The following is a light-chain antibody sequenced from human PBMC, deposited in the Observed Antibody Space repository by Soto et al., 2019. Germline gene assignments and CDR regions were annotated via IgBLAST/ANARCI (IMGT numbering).Light chain of an antibody. CDR1: QSVRSSY. J-gene: IGKJ1*01. CDR2: GAS. CDR3: QQYNNWPS. V-gene: IGKV3-15*01. Sequence: EIVLTQSPGTLSLSPGDRATISCRASQSVRSSYLAWYQQKPGQAPRLLIYGASTRATGIPARFSGSGSGTEFTLTISSLQSEDFAVYYCQQYNNWPSFGQGTKVDIK.